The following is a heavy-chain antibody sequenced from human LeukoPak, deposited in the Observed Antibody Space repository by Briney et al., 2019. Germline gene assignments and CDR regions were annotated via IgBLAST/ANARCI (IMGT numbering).Heavy chain of an antibody. CDR1: GFTFSNAW. CDR3: ARDVVPAAMHNWFDP. Sequence: GGSLRLSCAASGFTFSNAWMSWVRQAPGKGLEWVAVISYDGSNKYYADSVKGRFTISRDNSKNTLYLQMNSLRAEDTAVYYCARDVVPAAMHNWFDPWGQGTLVTVSS. D-gene: IGHD2-2*01. CDR2: ISYDGSNK. J-gene: IGHJ5*02. V-gene: IGHV3-30-3*01.